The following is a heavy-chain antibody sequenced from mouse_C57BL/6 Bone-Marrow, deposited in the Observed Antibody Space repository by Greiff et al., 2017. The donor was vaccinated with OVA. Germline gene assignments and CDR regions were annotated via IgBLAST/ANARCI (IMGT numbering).Heavy chain of an antibody. Sequence: QVQLQQPGAELVKPGASVKLSCKASGYTFTSYWMHWVKQRPGQGLEWIGMIHPNSGSTNYNEKFKSKATLTVDKSSSTAYMQLSRLTSEDSAVYYCAREVWSLEDYWGQGTSVTVSS. D-gene: IGHD2-10*02. CDR1: GYTFTSYW. CDR3: AREVWSLEDY. V-gene: IGHV1-64*01. CDR2: IHPNSGST. J-gene: IGHJ4*01.